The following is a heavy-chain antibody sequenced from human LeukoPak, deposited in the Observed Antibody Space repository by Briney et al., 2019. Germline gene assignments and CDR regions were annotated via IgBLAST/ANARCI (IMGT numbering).Heavy chain of an antibody. V-gene: IGHV3-66*01. CDR1: GFTVSSNY. CDR2: IYSGGST. D-gene: IGHD5-24*01. J-gene: IGHJ4*02. CDR3: ARELEGYCDC. Sequence: QAGGSLRLSCAASGFTVSSNYMSWVRQAPGKGLEWVSVIYSGGSTYYADSVKGRFTISRDNSKNTLYLQMNSLRAEDTAVYYCARELEGYCDCWGQGTLVTVSS.